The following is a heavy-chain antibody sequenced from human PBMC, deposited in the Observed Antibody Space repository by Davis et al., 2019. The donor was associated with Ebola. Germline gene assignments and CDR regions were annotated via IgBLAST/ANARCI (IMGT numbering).Heavy chain of an antibody. D-gene: IGHD4-17*01. CDR1: GFTFSSYS. CDR3: ASPVLVGDKVYYYYGMDV. CDR2: ISSSSSTI. V-gene: IGHV3-48*02. Sequence: PGGSLRLSCAASGFTFSSYSMNWVRQAPGKGLEWVSYISSSSSTIYYADSVKGRFTISRDNAKNSLYLQMNSLRDEDTAVYYCASPVLVGDKVYYYYGMDVWGQGTTVTVSS. J-gene: IGHJ6*02.